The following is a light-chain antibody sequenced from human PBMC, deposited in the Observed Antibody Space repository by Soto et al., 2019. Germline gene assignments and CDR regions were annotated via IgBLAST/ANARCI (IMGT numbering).Light chain of an antibody. Sequence: EIVLTQSPGTLSLSPGERATLSCRASQSVSSGYLAWYQQKPGQAPRLLIIGASTRAPGIPDRFSGSGSETDFTLTISRLEPEDFAVYYCQQYVSSPRTFGQGTKVEIK. CDR3: QQYVSSPRT. J-gene: IGKJ1*01. V-gene: IGKV3-20*01. CDR2: GAS. CDR1: QSVSSGY.